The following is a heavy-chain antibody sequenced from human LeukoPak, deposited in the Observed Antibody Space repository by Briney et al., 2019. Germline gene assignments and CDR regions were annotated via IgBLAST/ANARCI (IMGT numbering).Heavy chain of an antibody. Sequence: SETLSLTCAVSGDSISGFYWSWIRQPPGKGLEWIGYIYYSGSANYNPSLKSRVTISVDTSKNEFSLNLTSVTAADTAIYYCARGLASGYPPIPFDYWGQGTLVTVSS. D-gene: IGHD3-3*01. CDR3: ARGLASGYPPIPFDY. J-gene: IGHJ4*02. CDR2: IYYSGSA. V-gene: IGHV4-59*12. CDR1: GDSISGFY.